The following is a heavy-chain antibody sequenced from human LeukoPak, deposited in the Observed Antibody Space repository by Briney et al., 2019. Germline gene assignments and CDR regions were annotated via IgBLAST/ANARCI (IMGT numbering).Heavy chain of an antibody. J-gene: IGHJ4*02. V-gene: IGHV3-23*01. CDR3: TKFDAPSGRKNY. CDR2: SETDAST. Sequence: GGSLRLSCAASGFTFSSYAMNGVRQAPGKGLEWVSTSETDASTYYADSVKGRFTISRDNSKNMLYMQMNSLRAEDTAVYYCTKFDAPSGRKNYWGQGTLVTVSS. CDR1: GFTFSSYA.